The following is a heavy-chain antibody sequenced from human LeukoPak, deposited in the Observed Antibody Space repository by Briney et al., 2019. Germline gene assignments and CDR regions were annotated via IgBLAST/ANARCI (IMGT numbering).Heavy chain of an antibody. CDR1: GYTFTSYG. Sequence: ASVKVSCKASGYTFTSYGISWVRQAPGQGLEWMGWISAYNGNTNYAQKLQGRVTMTTDTSKSTAYMELRSLRSDDTAVYYCARVITGNNWFDPWGQGTLVTVSS. J-gene: IGHJ5*02. D-gene: IGHD1-20*01. V-gene: IGHV1-18*01. CDR2: ISAYNGNT. CDR3: ARVITGNNWFDP.